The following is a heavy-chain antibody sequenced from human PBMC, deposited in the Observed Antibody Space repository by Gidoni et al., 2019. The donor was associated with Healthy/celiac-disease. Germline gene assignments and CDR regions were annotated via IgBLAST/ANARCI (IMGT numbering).Heavy chain of an antibody. V-gene: IGHV4-61*02. CDR3: ARGPKGRKLSGTPGDDAFDI. D-gene: IGHD6-13*01. J-gene: IGHJ3*02. CDR2: IYTSGST. Sequence: QVQLQESGPGLVTPSQTLSLTCTSSVGSLSSGIYYWSWIRQPAGKGLEWIGRIYTSGSTNYNPSLKSRVTISVETSKNQFSLKLSSVTAADTAVYYCARGPKGRKLSGTPGDDAFDIWGQGTMVTVSS. CDR1: VGSLSSGIYY.